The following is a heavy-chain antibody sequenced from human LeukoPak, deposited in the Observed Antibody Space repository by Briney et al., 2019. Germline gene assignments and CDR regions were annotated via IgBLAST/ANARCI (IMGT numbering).Heavy chain of an antibody. CDR2: IYYSVLT. CDR1: ARSTSSGDYD. V-gene: IGHV4-30-4*01. CDR3: ARDEQQLVIGMEV. D-gene: IGHD6-13*01. Sequence: SETLSLTCTLSARSTSSGDYDCSSLRQPPGKGLEWIVYIYYSVLTYYNPSSRSRVTRSVDTSKNQFSLKLSSVTAADTAVYYCARDEQQLVIGMEVGGQGTRVTVSS. J-gene: IGHJ6*02.